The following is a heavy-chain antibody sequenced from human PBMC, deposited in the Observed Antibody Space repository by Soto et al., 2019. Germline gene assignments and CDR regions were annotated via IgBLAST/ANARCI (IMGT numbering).Heavy chain of an antibody. CDR1: GYSFTSYW. CDR2: IYPGDSDT. V-gene: IGHV5-51*01. J-gene: IGHJ4*02. CDR3: ARLPSRMGAMVGFLDY. Sequence: GESLKISCKGSGYSFTSYWIGWVRQMPGKGLEWMGIIYPGDSDTRYSPSFQGQVTISADKSISTAYLQWSSLKASDTAMYYCARLPSRMGAMVGFLDYWGQGTLVTVSS. D-gene: IGHD5-18*01.